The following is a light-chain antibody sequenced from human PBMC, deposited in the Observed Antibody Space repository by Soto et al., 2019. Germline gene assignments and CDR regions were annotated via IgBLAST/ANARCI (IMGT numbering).Light chain of an antibody. Sequence: EIVMRQSPATLSVSPGERATLSCRASQSISSNLAWYQQMPGKPPRLLIYGASTRATAIPASFSGSGFGTEFNLTISSLKSKDFAVNYCKQYNNWPIYTFSQGNKLEIK. CDR2: GAS. CDR3: KQYNNWPIYT. J-gene: IGKJ2*01. CDR1: QSISSN. V-gene: IGKV3-15*01.